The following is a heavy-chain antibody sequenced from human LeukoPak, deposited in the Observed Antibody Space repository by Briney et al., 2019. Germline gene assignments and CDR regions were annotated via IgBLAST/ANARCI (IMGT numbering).Heavy chain of an antibody. CDR3: ARDPSSGSYLDY. Sequence: AGGSLRLSCAASGFTFSSYAMSWVRQAPGKGLEWVSAISGSGGSTYYADSVKGRFTISRDNSKNTLYLQMNSLRAEDTAVYYCARDPSSGSYLDYWGQGTLVTVSS. CDR1: GFTFSSYA. CDR2: ISGSGGST. D-gene: IGHD1-26*01. V-gene: IGHV3-23*01. J-gene: IGHJ4*02.